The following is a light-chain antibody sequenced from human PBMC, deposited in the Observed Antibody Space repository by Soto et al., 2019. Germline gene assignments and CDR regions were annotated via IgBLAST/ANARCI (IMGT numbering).Light chain of an antibody. CDR3: QQYGSSPQST. V-gene: IGKV3-20*01. J-gene: IGKJ5*01. CDR2: GAS. CDR1: QSVSSSY. Sequence: EIVLTQSPGTLSLSPGERATLSCRASQSVSSSYLAWYQQKPGQAPRLLIYGASSRATGIPDRSSGSGSGTDFTLTISRLEPEDFAVYYCQQYGSSPQSTFGQGTRLEIK.